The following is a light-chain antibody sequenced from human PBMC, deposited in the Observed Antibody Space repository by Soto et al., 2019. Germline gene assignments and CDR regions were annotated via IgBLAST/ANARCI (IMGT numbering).Light chain of an antibody. Sequence: EIVLTQSPATLSLSPGERATLSCRSSHSVSTSLAWYQQKPGQAPRLLIYDASNRATGIPARFSGSGSGTDFTLTISSLEPEDFAVYYCQQHDKLPPAFGQGTKVDIK. CDR2: DAS. CDR1: HSVSTS. V-gene: IGKV3-11*01. J-gene: IGKJ1*01. CDR3: QQHDKLPPA.